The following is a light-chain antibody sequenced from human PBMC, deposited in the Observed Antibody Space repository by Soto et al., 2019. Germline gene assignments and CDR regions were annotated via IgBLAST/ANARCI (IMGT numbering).Light chain of an antibody. CDR3: QQYNDWPPRWT. J-gene: IGKJ1*01. V-gene: IGKV3-15*01. CDR1: ESVTTN. Sequence: EIVMTQSPATLSVSPGESVTLSCRASESVTTNLAWYQQKPGQAPGLLVYRASTRATGIPDRFSAGGSGTEFSLTISSLQSEDFAVYICQQYNDWPPRWTFGQGTKVEIK. CDR2: RAS.